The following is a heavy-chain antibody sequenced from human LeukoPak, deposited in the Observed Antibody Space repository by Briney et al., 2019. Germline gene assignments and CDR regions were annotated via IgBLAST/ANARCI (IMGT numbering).Heavy chain of an antibody. J-gene: IGHJ4*02. CDR3: ARVPAPWYFDY. V-gene: IGHV3-53*01. CDR1: GFTVSSTY. CDR2: IYSGGST. Sequence: GGSLRLSCAASGFTVSSTYMSWVRQAPGKGLEWVSVIYSGGSTYYADSVKGRFTIPRDNSKNTLYLQMNSLRAEDTAVYYCARVPAPWYFDYWGQGTLVTVSS. D-gene: IGHD6-25*01.